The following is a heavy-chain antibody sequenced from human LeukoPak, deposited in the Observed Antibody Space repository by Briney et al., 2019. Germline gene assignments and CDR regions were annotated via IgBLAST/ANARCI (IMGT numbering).Heavy chain of an antibody. D-gene: IGHD2/OR15-2a*01. V-gene: IGHV3-64*01. Sequence: GGSLRLSCAASGFTFSSYWMHWVRQAPGKGLEYVSSISSNGGSTYYANSVKGRFTISRDNSKNTLYLQMGSLRAEDMAVYYCARGLFGTTDYWGQGTLVTVSS. CDR3: ARGLFGTTDY. J-gene: IGHJ4*02. CDR1: GFTFSSYW. CDR2: ISSNGGST.